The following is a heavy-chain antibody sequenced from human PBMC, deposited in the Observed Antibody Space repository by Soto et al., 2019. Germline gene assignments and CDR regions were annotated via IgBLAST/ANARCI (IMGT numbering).Heavy chain of an antibody. CDR2: IYWNDDK. Sequence: ESGPTLVNPTQTLTLTCTFSGFSLSTVAVGVGWIRQPPGKALEFLALIYWNDDKRYSPSLKSRLTITKDTSKNQVALTMTGMDTVDTATYYCAHSPIFHEGHDSFDIWGQGTMVTVSS. V-gene: IGHV2-5*01. CDR3: AHSPIFHEGHDSFDI. D-gene: IGHD3-3*01. CDR1: GFSLSTVAVG. J-gene: IGHJ3*02.